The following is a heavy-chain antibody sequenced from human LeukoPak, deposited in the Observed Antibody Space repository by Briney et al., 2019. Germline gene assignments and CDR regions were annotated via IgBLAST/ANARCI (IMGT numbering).Heavy chain of an antibody. CDR3: PRHRGSYYGDYYYYYMDV. Sequence: SETLSCTCTVSGGSISSYYWSWIRQPPGKGLEWSGYIYYSGRTNYNPSLKSRVTMSVDTSKNQFSLKLSSVTAADTAVYYCPRHRGSYYGDYYYYYMDVWGKGTTVTVSS. D-gene: IGHD1-26*01. CDR2: IYYSGRT. V-gene: IGHV4-59*08. CDR1: GGSISSYY. J-gene: IGHJ6*03.